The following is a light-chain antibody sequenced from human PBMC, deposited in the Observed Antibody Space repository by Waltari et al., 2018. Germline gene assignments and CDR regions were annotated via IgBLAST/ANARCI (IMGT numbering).Light chain of an antibody. Sequence: QSALTQPASVSGSPGQSITISCTGTSSDVGSYNLVSWYQQHPGKAPKLMIYVVSKRPSGVSNRFSGSKSGNTASLTISGLQAEDEADYSCCSYAGRSTLVFGGGTKLTVL. V-gene: IGLV2-23*02. CDR1: SSDVGSYNL. CDR2: VVS. CDR3: CSYAGRSTLV. J-gene: IGLJ2*01.